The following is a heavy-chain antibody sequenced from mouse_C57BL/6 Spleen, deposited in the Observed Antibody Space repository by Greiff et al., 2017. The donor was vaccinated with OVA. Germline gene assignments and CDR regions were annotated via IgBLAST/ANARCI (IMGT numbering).Heavy chain of an antibody. CDR3: ARDRTAQASWFAY. Sequence: EVHLVESGPGLVKPSQSLSLTCSVTGYSITSGYYWNWIRQFPGNKLEWMGYISYDGSNNYNPSLKNRISITRDTSKNQFFLKLNSVTTEDTATYYCARDRTAQASWFAYWGQGTLVTVSA. CDR1: GYSITSGYY. CDR2: ISYDGSN. J-gene: IGHJ3*01. D-gene: IGHD3-2*02. V-gene: IGHV3-6*01.